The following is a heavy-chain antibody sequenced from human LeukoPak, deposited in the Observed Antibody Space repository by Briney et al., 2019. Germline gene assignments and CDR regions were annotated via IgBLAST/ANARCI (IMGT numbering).Heavy chain of an antibody. Sequence: PSETLSLTCTVSGGSISCRPYYWGWVRQPPGKGLEWIGTISYSGTTYYSPSLKSRVTISLDTSKNQFSLKLSSVTAADTAIYCARDFSSSSTVYYYYYMDVWGKGTTVTVSS. CDR1: GGSISCRPYY. CDR2: ISYSGTT. V-gene: IGHV4-39*07. J-gene: IGHJ6*03. CDR3: ARDFSSSSTVYYYYYMDV. D-gene: IGHD6-6*01.